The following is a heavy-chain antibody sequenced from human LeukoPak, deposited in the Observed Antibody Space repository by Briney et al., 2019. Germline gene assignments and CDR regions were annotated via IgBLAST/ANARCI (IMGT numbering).Heavy chain of an antibody. D-gene: IGHD3-22*01. V-gene: IGHV3-53*01. CDR3: AAFDSSGYYFDY. J-gene: IGHJ4*02. Sequence: PGGSLRLSCAASGFTVCSNYMSWVRQAPWKGLEWVSVIYSGGSTYYADSVKGRFTISRDNSKNTLYLQMNSLRAEDTAVYYCAAFDSSGYYFDYWGQGTLVTVSS. CDR2: IYSGGST. CDR1: GFTVCSNY.